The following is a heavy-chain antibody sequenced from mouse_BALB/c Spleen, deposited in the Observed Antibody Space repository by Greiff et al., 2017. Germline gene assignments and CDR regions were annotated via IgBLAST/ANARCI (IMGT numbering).Heavy chain of an antibody. CDR3: TGAYYRYDGFAY. CDR2: INPSNGGT. D-gene: IGHD2-14*01. J-gene: IGHJ3*01. V-gene: IGHV1S16*01. CDR1: GYTFTSYY. Sequence: VQLQQSGAELVKPGASVKLSCKASGYTFTSYYMYWVKQRPGQGLEWIGEINPSNGGTNFNEKFKSKATLTVDKSSSTAYMQLSSLTSEDSAVYYCTGAYYRYDGFAYWGQGTLVTVSA.